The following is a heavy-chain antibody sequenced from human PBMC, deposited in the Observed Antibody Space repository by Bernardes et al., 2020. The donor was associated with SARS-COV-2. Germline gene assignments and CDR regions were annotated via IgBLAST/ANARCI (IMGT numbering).Heavy chain of an antibody. V-gene: IGHV3-33*06. CDR3: AQSGGEGSYYFYYGMDV. CDR2: IWYDGSNK. J-gene: IGHJ6*02. D-gene: IGHD2-21*01. Sequence: GGSLRLSCAASGFTFSSYGMHWVRQAPGKGLEWVAGIWYDGSNKYYADSVKGRFTISRDNSKNTLYLQMNSLRAEDTAVYYCAQSGGEGSYYFYYGMDVWGQGTTVTVSS. CDR1: GFTFSSYG.